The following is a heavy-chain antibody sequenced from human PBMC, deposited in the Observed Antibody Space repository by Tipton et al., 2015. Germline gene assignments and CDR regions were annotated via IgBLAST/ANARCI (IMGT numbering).Heavy chain of an antibody. CDR3: AEKRGYFGGHGMDV. CDR1: GFTFSDYW. J-gene: IGHJ6*02. Sequence: SLRLSCAASGFTFSDYWMTWVRQASGKGLEWVASIKQDGGEKYYVDSVKGRFTISRDNSKNTLYLQMNSLRVEDTAVYYCAEKRGYFGGHGMDVWGQGTTVTVSS. D-gene: IGHD3-10*01. CDR2: IKQDGGEK. V-gene: IGHV3-7*05.